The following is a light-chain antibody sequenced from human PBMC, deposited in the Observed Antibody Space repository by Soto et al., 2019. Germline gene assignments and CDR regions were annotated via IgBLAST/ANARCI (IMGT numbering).Light chain of an antibody. V-gene: IGKV1-5*01. Sequence: MQMTQSPSTLSGSVGDRVTITCRASQTISSWLAWYQQNPGKAPKLLIYDASSLESGVPSRFSGSGSGTEFTLTISSLQPDDFATYYCQQYNSYSGTFGQGTKVDIK. CDR2: DAS. CDR3: QQYNSYSGT. CDR1: QTISSW. J-gene: IGKJ1*01.